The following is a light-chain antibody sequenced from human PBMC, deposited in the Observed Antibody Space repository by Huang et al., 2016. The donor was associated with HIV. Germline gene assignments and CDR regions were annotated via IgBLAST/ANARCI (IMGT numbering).Light chain of an antibody. CDR2: ATS. CDR1: QNINGH. CDR3: QQSSTPPST. Sequence: EIQMTQSPSSLSASVGDRVTITCRTSQNINGHLNWYQQRPGKAPKLLLYATSSLHTGVPSRFSGSGSWTHFTLTISSLQSEDFATYYCQQSSTPPSTFGQGTKLEIK. V-gene: IGKV1-39*01. J-gene: IGKJ2*01.